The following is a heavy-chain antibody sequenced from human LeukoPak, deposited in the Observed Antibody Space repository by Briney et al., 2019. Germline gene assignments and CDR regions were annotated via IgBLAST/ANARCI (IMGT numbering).Heavy chain of an antibody. CDR2: ISGSSMTT. V-gene: IGHV3-23*01. CDR3: PKGKLLLSVGDIWLDP. J-gene: IGHJ5*02. CDR1: GFTFNSCA. Sequence: GGSLRLSCAASGFTFNSCAMSWVRQAPGKGPEWVSGISGSSMTTYYADSVKGRFTISRDNSKNTLYLQIKSLRDEDTAVYYCPKGKLLLSVGDIWLDPWGQGTLVSVSS. D-gene: IGHD3-16*01.